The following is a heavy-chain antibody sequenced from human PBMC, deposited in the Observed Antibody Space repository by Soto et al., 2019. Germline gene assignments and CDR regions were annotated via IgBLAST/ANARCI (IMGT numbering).Heavy chain of an antibody. CDR1: GGSISSGGYY. D-gene: IGHD3-10*01. V-gene: IGHV4-31*03. J-gene: IGHJ5*02. CDR2: IYYSGST. CDR3: ARGLSYYYGSGSYYSGNWFDP. Sequence: QVQLQESGPGLVKPSQTLSLTCTVSGGSISSGGYYWSWIRQHPGKGLEWIGYIYYSGSTYYNPSLKSRVTISVDTSKNHFPLKLSSVTAADTAVYYCARGLSYYYGSGSYYSGNWFDPWGQGTLVTVSS.